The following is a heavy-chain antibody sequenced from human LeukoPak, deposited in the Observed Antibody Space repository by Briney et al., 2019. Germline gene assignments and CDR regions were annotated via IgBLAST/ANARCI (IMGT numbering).Heavy chain of an antibody. CDR2: IKSKTDGGTT. CDR1: GFTFSNAW. CDR3: TTDPRGPYCSGGSCYSATFDY. Sequence: GGSLRLSCAASGFTFSNAWMSWVRQAPGRGLEWVGRIKSKTDGGTTDYAAPVKGRFTISRDDSKNTLSLQMNSLKTEDTAVYYCTTDPRGPYCSGGSCYSATFDYWGQGTLVTVSS. V-gene: IGHV3-15*01. D-gene: IGHD2-15*01. J-gene: IGHJ4*02.